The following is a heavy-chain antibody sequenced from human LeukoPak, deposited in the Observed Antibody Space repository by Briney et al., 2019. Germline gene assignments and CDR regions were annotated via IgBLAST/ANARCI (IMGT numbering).Heavy chain of an antibody. CDR3: ARDENGYVWGSFRA. J-gene: IGHJ5*02. CDR2: INYSGST. Sequence: SETLSLTCTVSGGSISSYYWSWIRQPPGKGLEWIGSINYSGSTNYNPSLRSRLTISVDTSMHQFSLYLSSVTAADTAVYYCARDENGYVWGSFRAWGQGTLVTVSS. D-gene: IGHD3-16*02. CDR1: GGSISSYY. V-gene: IGHV4-59*01.